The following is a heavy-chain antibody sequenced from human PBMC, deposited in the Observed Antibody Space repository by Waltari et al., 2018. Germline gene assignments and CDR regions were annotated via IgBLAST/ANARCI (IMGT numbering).Heavy chain of an antibody. CDR2: MSSSAMTM. Sequence: EVQLVQSGGGLVQPGGSLRLSCAASGSTFSNFELNWVRQAPGKGLEWVSYMSSSAMTMYYADSVKGRFSISRDNAKKSLYLQMNSLRVEDTAVYYCAGGIKGYFDYWGQGTLVSVSS. D-gene: IGHD1-20*01. CDR1: GSTFSNFE. V-gene: IGHV3-48*03. CDR3: AGGIKGYFDY. J-gene: IGHJ4*02.